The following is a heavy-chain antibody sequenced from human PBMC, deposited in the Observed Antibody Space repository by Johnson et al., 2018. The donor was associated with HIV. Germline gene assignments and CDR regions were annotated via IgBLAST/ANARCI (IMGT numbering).Heavy chain of an antibody. CDR2: ISYDGNNK. V-gene: IGHV3-30-3*01. Sequence: QVQLVESGGGLVQPGRSLRLSCAASGFTFRSHAMHWVRQAPGKGLEWVAVISYDGNNKFHADSVKGRFTISRDNSKNTFYLQMNSLRAEDTAVYYCARSYSTSWNASDIWGQGTMVTVSS. CDR1: GFTFRSHA. CDR3: ARSYSTSWNASDI. D-gene: IGHD4-11*01. J-gene: IGHJ3*02.